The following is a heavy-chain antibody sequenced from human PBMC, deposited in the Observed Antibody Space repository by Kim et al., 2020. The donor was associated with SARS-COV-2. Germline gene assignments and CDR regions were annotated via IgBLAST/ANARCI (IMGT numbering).Heavy chain of an antibody. CDR3: AGDSPPEGFDY. CDR2: ST. V-gene: IGHV4-31*02. Sequence: STYDNPSLKLRVTISRDASKKQFSLNLNSVTAADTAVYYCAGDSPPEGFDYWGQGTLVTVSS. J-gene: IGHJ4*02.